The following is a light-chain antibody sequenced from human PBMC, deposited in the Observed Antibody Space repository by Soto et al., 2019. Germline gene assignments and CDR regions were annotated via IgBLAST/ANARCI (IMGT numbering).Light chain of an antibody. Sequence: QSALTQPRSVYGSPGQSVSISCTGTSSDVGGYNYVSWYQQHPGKAPKVIIYDVSKRPSGVPDRFSGSKSGNTASLTISGLQSEDEADYYCCSYAGRYIYVFGTGTKVT. V-gene: IGLV2-11*01. J-gene: IGLJ1*01. CDR2: DVS. CDR3: CSYAGRYIYV. CDR1: SSDVGGYNY.